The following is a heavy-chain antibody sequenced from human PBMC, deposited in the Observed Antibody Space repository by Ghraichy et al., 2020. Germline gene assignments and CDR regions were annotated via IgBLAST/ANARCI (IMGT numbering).Heavy chain of an antibody. Sequence: SVKVSCKASGGTFSSYAISWVRQAPGQGLEWMGGIIPIFGTANYAQKFQGRVTITTDESTSTAYMELSSLRSEDTAVYYCARGEGSGTPNYYYYYGMDVWGQGTTVTVSS. D-gene: IGHD3-10*01. J-gene: IGHJ6*02. CDR3: ARGEGSGTPNYYYYYGMDV. CDR2: IIPIFGTA. V-gene: IGHV1-69*05. CDR1: GGTFSSYA.